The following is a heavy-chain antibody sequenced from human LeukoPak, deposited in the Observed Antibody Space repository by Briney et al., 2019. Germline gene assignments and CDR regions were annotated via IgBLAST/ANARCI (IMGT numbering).Heavy chain of an antibody. V-gene: IGHV1-2*02. CDR3: ARDSSSWYQYGMDV. CDR1: GYTFTGYY. CDR2: INPNSGGT. J-gene: IGHJ6*02. D-gene: IGHD6-13*01. Sequence: ASVKVSCKASGYTFTGYYMHWVRQAPGQGLEWMGWINPNSGGTNYAQKLQGRVTMTRDTSISTAYMELSRLRSDDTAVYYCARDSSSWYQYGMDVWGQGTTVTVSS.